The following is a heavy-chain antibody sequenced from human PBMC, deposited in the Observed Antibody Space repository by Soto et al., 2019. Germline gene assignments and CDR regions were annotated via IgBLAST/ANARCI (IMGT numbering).Heavy chain of an antibody. D-gene: IGHD4-17*01. CDR1: GSTFSSYA. Sequence: QVQLVQSGAEVKKPGSSVKVSCKASGSTFSSYAISWVRQAPGQGLEWMGGIIPIFGTANYAQKFQGRVTITADESTSTAYMELSSLRSEDTAVYYCARRLLRRTEYWYFDLWGRGTLVTVSS. CDR3: ARRLLRRTEYWYFDL. CDR2: IIPIFGTA. V-gene: IGHV1-69*01. J-gene: IGHJ2*01.